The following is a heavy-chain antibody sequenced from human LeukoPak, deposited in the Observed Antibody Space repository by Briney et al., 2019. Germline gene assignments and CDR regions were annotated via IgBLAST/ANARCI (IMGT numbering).Heavy chain of an antibody. D-gene: IGHD3-10*01. J-gene: IGHJ4*02. Sequence: GGSLRLSCSASAFTFSSYWMTWVRQAPGKGLEWVATIKEDGSDKYYVDSVRGRFTISRDNAENSLYLQMNGLRAEDTALYYCVRDGIRDIPGVITIRYDYWGQGTLVTVSS. CDR2: IKEDGSDK. CDR1: AFTFSSYW. V-gene: IGHV3-7*05. CDR3: VRDGIRDIPGVITIRYDY.